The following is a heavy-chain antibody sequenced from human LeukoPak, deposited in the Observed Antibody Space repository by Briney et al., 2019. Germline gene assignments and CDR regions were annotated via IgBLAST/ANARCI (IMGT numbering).Heavy chain of an antibody. CDR2: ISAYNGDT. V-gene: IGHV1-18*01. CDR1: GYTFTSYG. CDR3: ARGYAWFGESEGWFDP. Sequence: ASVKVSFKASGYTFTSYGISWVRQAPGQGLEWMGWISAYNGDTNYAQKLRGRVTMTTDTSTSTAYMELRSLRSDDTAVYYCARGYAWFGESEGWFDPWGQGTLVTVSS. D-gene: IGHD3-10*01. J-gene: IGHJ5*02.